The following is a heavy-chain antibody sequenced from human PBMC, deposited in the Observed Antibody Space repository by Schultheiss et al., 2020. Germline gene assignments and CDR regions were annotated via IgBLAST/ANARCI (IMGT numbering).Heavy chain of an antibody. Sequence: ASVNVSCKASGYTFTSYGISWVRQAPGQGLEWMGWINPNSGGTNYAQKFQGRVTMTRDTSISTAYMALSRLRSDDTAVYYCARDQVLVVVGATSAGQMNYDYYGMDVWGQGTTVTVSS. CDR3: ARDQVLVVVGATSAGQMNYDYYGMDV. CDR1: GYTFTSYG. J-gene: IGHJ6*02. V-gene: IGHV1-2*02. D-gene: IGHD2-15*01. CDR2: INPNSGGT.